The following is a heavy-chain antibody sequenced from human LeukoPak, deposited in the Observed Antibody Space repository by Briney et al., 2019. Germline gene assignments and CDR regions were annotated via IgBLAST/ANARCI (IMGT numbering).Heavy chain of an antibody. J-gene: IGHJ4*02. D-gene: IGHD6-13*01. Sequence: GESLKISCQGSGSSFTSYWIGWVRQLPGKGLEWMGIIYPGDSDTRYSPSFQGQVTISADKSISTAYLQWSSLKASDTAMYYCARPTDSSSWTRLGYWGQGTLVTVSS. CDR1: GSSFTSYW. CDR2: IYPGDSDT. V-gene: IGHV5-51*01. CDR3: ARPTDSSSWTRLGY.